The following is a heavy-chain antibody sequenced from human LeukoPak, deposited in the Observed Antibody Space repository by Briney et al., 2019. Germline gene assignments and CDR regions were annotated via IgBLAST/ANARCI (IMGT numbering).Heavy chain of an antibody. Sequence: SETLSLTRTVSGASVTSYYWNWIRQPPGKGLEWIGYILYSGTTNYNPSLNSRVTMSLDTSKNQFSLELSSVTAADTAVYYCARRIIARGLGQENWFDPWGQGILVTVSS. CDR2: ILYSGTT. CDR3: ARRIIARGLGQENWFDP. D-gene: IGHD3-16*01. J-gene: IGHJ5*02. CDR1: GASVTSYY. V-gene: IGHV4-59*02.